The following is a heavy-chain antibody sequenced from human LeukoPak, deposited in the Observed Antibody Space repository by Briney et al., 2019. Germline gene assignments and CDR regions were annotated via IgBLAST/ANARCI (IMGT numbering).Heavy chain of an antibody. V-gene: IGHV1-46*01. CDR1: GYTFTSYY. Sequence: ASVKVSCKASGYTFTSYYMHWVRQAPGQGLEWMGIINPSGGSTSYAQKFQGRVTMTRDTSTSTVYMELSSLRSENTAVYYCARSERWLQSHSSFYYWGQGTLVTVSS. D-gene: IGHD5-24*01. CDR2: INPSGGST. CDR3: ARSERWLQSHSSFYY. J-gene: IGHJ4*02.